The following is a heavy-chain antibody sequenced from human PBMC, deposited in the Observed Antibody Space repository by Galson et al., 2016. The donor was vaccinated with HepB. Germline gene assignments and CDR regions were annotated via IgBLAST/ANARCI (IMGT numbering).Heavy chain of an antibody. CDR1: GYAFAGYW. V-gene: IGHV5-51*03. Sequence: QSGAEVKKPGESLQISCEGSGYAFAGYWIGWVRQMPGDGLEWMGIIYPDDSGTRYSPSFLGQVPFPVDKSISTAYLQWSSLKASATAMYYCATRVDSTGPAAGDAFHIWGQGTMVSVSA. D-gene: IGHD1-1*01. CDR2: IYPDDSGT. CDR3: ATRVDSTGPAAGDAFHI. J-gene: IGHJ3*02.